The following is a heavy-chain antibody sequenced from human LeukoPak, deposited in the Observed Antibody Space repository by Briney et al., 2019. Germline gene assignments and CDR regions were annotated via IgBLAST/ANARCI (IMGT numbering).Heavy chain of an antibody. V-gene: IGHV1-2*02. CDR1: GYIFTGHY. CDR2: INPSSGAA. Sequence: ASVKVSCKASGYIFTGHYMHWVRQAPGQGLQWMGWINPSSGAANYAQKFQGRVTMTRDTSISTAYMDLSRLKYDDTAVYYCARASTVLMWELLHYWGQGTLVTVSS. J-gene: IGHJ4*02. D-gene: IGHD1-26*01. CDR3: ARASTVLMWELLHY.